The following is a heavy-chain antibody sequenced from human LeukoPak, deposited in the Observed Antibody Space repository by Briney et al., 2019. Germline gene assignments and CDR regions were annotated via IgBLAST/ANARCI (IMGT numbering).Heavy chain of an antibody. CDR1: GFTFSNYG. D-gene: IGHD2-2*01. CDR2: IWYDGSNK. J-gene: IGHJ4*02. V-gene: IGHV3-33*01. CDR3: ARGLFVVVPAAIVSDFDY. Sequence: GGSLRLSCAASGFTFSNYGMHWVRQAPGKGLEWVAVIWYDGSNKYYADFVKGRFTISGDNSKNTLYLRMNSLRAEDTAVYYCARGLFVVVPAAIVSDFDYWGQGALVTVSS.